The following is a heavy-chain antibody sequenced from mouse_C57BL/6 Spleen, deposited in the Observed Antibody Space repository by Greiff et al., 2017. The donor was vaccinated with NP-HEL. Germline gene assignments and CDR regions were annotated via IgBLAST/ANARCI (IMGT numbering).Heavy chain of an antibody. J-gene: IGHJ2*01. CDR2: INPNNGGT. Sequence: VQLKQSGPELVKPGASVKISCKASGYTFTDYYMNWVKQSHGKSLEWIGDINPNNGGTSYNQKFKGKATLTVDKSSSTAYMELRSLTSEDSAVYYCARDFYYGSSHFGYWGHGPTLTVSS. CDR3: ARDFYYGSSHFGY. D-gene: IGHD1-1*01. CDR1: GYTFTDYY. V-gene: IGHV1-26*01.